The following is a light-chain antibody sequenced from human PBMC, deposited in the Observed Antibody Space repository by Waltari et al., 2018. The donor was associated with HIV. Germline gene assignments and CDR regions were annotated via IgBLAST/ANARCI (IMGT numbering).Light chain of an antibody. J-gene: IGLJ2*01. V-gene: IGLV1-51*01. CDR3: ATRDRSLGDVV. Sequence: QSVLTQPPSVSAAPGQKVTISCSGSNYNIGSNSVSWYQQVPGAAPKLLIYDNTKRPSGTPDRFSASKSGTSATLGITGLQTGDEADYYCATRDRSLGDVVFGGGTKLTVL. CDR1: NYNIGSNS. CDR2: DNT.